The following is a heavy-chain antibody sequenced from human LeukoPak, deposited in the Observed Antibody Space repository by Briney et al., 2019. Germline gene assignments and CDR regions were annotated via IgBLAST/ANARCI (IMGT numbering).Heavy chain of an antibody. V-gene: IGHV1-2*02. Sequence: ASVKVSCKASGYTFTGYYMHWVRQAPGQGLEWMGWINPNSGGTNYAQKFQGRVTMTRDTSISTAYMELSRLRSDDTAVYYCARGGTYGSGSSNRPSDYWGQGTLVIVSS. CDR3: ARGGTYGSGSSNRPSDY. J-gene: IGHJ4*02. CDR1: GYTFTGYY. D-gene: IGHD3-10*01. CDR2: INPNSGGT.